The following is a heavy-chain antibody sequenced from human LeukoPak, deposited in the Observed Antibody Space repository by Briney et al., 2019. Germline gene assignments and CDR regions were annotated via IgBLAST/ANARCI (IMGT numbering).Heavy chain of an antibody. CDR1: GYTFSRYG. D-gene: IGHD1-1*01. J-gene: IGHJ3*02. V-gene: IGHV1-18*01. CDR2: ISTYNGNT. Sequence: GASVKVSCKASGYTFSRYGISWVRQAPGQGLEWMAWISTYNGNTKYADKLYGRVTMTTDTSTSTAYMELRNLTSYDTAVFYCARDQRGDDAFDIWGQGTMVTVSS. CDR3: ARDQRGDDAFDI.